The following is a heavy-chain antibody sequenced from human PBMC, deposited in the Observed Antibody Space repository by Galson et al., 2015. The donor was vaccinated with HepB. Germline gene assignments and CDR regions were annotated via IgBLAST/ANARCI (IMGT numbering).Heavy chain of an antibody. J-gene: IGHJ3*02. Sequence: SLRLSCAASGFTFSSYWMHWVRQAPGKGLVWVSRINSDGSSTSYADSVKGRFTISRDNAKNTLYLQMNSLRAEDTAVYYCAREHSLLWDAFDIWGQGTMVTVSS. CDR2: INSDGSST. D-gene: IGHD2-21*01. CDR3: AREHSLLWDAFDI. CDR1: GFTFSSYW. V-gene: IGHV3-74*01.